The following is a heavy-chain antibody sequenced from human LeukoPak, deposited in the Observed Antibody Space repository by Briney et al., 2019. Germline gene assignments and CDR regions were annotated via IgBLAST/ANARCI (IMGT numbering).Heavy chain of an antibody. Sequence: ALVKPSCTASGYTFTSYYMHSVRQSPGHRLKCLGIINPSGGSTSYAQKFQGRVTMTRDTSTSTVYMELSSLRSEDTAVYYCARGLSSTSLGYYYYYGMGVWGQGTTVTVSS. CDR3: ARGLSSTSLGYYYYYGMGV. CDR1: GYTFTSYY. J-gene: IGHJ6*02. V-gene: IGHV1-46*01. D-gene: IGHD2-2*01. CDR2: INPSGGST.